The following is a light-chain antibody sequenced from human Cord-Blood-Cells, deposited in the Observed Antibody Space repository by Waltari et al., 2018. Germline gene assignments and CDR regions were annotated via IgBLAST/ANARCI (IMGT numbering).Light chain of an antibody. CDR3: SSYTRSSTLV. J-gene: IGLJ1*01. V-gene: IGLV2-14*01. Sequence: QSALTQPASVSGSHGQSITISCTGTSSDVGGYHYVSWYQKHSGTAPKLMIYEVRNRPSGFSNRFSGSKSVNTASLTISWLQAEDDAYYYCSSYTRSSTLVFGTGTKVTVL. CDR1: SSDVGGYHY. CDR2: EVR.